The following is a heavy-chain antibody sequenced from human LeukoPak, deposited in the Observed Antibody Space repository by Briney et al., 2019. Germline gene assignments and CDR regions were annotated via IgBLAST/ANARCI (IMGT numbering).Heavy chain of an antibody. Sequence: PGGSLRLSCVASGFTFSSYSMNWVRQAPGKGLEWVSSISSSSTYIYYADSVKGRFTISRDNAKNSLYLQMNSLRAEDTAVYYCARVEEVSSSWPFDYWGQGTLVTVSS. V-gene: IGHV3-21*01. J-gene: IGHJ4*02. CDR3: ARVEEVSSSWPFDY. CDR1: GFTFSSYS. CDR2: ISSSSTYI. D-gene: IGHD6-13*01.